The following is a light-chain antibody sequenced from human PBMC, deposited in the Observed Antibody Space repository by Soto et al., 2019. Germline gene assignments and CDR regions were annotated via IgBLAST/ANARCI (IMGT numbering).Light chain of an antibody. Sequence: EIVLPQSKASLSLSPGERSTLSCMASQSFDSYLVWYQQKPGQAPRLLIFGASNRATGIPARFSGSGSGTDFTLTINSLEPDDFALYYCQQRASWLITFGQVTRLEVK. V-gene: IGKV3-11*01. CDR3: QQRASWLIT. CDR2: GAS. J-gene: IGKJ5*01. CDR1: QSFDSY.